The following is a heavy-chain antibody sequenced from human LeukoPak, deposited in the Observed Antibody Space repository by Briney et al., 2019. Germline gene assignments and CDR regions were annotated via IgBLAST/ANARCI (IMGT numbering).Heavy chain of an antibody. CDR2: IYYSGST. D-gene: IGHD2/OR15-2a*01. CDR3: ARDAIYFGAFDI. CDR1: GGSISSGDYY. J-gene: IGHJ3*02. V-gene: IGHV4-30-4*02. Sequence: MPSETLSLTCTVSGGSISSGDYYWRWIRQPPGKGLQWIGYIYYSGSTYYNPSLKSRVTISVDTFKNQFSLKLSPVTAADTAVYYCARDAIYFGAFDIWGQGTMVTVSS.